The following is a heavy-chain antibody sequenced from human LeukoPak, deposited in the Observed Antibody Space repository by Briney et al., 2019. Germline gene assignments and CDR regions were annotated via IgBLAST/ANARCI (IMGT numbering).Heavy chain of an antibody. CDR2: IYYSGST. J-gene: IGHJ4*02. V-gene: IGHV4-39*07. CDR3: ARGEYYYGSGSNGY. D-gene: IGHD3-10*01. CDR1: GGSISSSSYY. Sequence: SETLSLTCTVSGGSISSSSYYWGWIRQPPGKGLEWIGSIYYSGSTYYNPSLKSRVTISVDTSKNQFSLKLSSVTAADTAVYYCARGEYYYGSGSNGYWGQGTLVTVSS.